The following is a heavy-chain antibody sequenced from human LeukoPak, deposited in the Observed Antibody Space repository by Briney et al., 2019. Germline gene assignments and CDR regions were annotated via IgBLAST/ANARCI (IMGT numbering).Heavy chain of an antibody. J-gene: IGHJ4*02. CDR2: IYYSGST. V-gene: IGHV4-39*07. CDR3: ARDGGGIFDY. CDR1: GGSISSSSYY. Sequence: SETLSLTCTVSGGSISSSSYYWGWIRQPPGKGLEWIGSIYYSGSTYYNPSLKSRVTISVDTSKNQFSLKLSSVTAADTAVYYCARDGGGIFDYWGQGTLVTVSS. D-gene: IGHD3-16*01.